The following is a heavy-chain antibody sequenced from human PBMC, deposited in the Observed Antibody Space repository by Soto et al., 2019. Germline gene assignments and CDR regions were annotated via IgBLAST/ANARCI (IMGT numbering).Heavy chain of an antibody. J-gene: IGHJ4*02. CDR1: GFTFSSYW. CDR3: ARAAAYRVGATFDY. CDR2: MNSDGSST. Sequence: GGSLRLSCAASGFTFSSYWMHWVRQAPGKGLVWVSRMNSDGSSTSYADSVKGRFTISRDNAKNTLYLQMNSLRAEDTAVYYCARAAAYRVGATFDYWGQGTLVTVSS. D-gene: IGHD1-26*01. V-gene: IGHV3-74*01.